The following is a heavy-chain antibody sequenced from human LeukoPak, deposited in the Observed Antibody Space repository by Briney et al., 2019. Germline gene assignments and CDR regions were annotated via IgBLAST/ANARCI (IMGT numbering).Heavy chain of an antibody. CDR1: GFTFSSYG. Sequence: GGSLRLSCAASGFTFSSYGMHWVRQAPGKGLEWVAFICDDGSNKYYADSVKGRFTISRDNSKNTLHLQMNSLRGEDTAEYYCAKDGVGTSGWRIWGQGTLVTVSS. CDR3: AKDGVGTSGWRI. V-gene: IGHV3-30*02. J-gene: IGHJ4*02. D-gene: IGHD6-19*01. CDR2: ICDDGSNK.